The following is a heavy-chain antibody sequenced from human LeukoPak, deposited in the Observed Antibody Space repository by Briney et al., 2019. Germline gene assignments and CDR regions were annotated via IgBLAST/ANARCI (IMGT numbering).Heavy chain of an antibody. CDR3: AKGDAYSSSWDY. CDR2: ISGSGGST. CDR1: GFTFSSYA. Sequence: PGGSLRLSCAASGFTFSSYAMSWVRQAPGKGLEWVSAISGSGGSTYYADSVKGRFTISRDNSKNTLYLQMDSLRAEDTAVYYCAKGDAYSSSWDYWGQGTLVTVSS. V-gene: IGHV3-23*01. D-gene: IGHD6-13*01. J-gene: IGHJ4*02.